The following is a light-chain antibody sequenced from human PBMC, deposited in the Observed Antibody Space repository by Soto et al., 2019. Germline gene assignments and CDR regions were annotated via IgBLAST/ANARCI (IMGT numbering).Light chain of an antibody. V-gene: IGKV2-28*01. CDR2: LGS. CDR1: QSLLHNNGYNY. CDR3: MQAVQPCT. Sequence: DIVMTQSPLSLPVTPGEPASISCRSSQSLLHNNGYNYLDWYLQKPGQSPQLLIYLGSNRASGVPDRFSGSGSGTDFTLKISRVEADDVGVYYCMQAVQPCTFGQGTKVEIK. J-gene: IGKJ1*01.